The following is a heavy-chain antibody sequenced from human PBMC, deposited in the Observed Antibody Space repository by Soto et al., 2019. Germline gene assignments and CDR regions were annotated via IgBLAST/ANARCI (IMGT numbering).Heavy chain of an antibody. CDR1: GFTFSSYA. J-gene: IGHJ4*02. D-gene: IGHD1-26*01. CDR3: AKVGTPSIVGAPMGGYYFDY. CDR2: ISGSGGST. V-gene: IGHV3-23*01. Sequence: RLSCAASGFTFSSYAMSWVRQAPGKGLEWVSAISGSGGSTYYADSVKGRFTISRDNSKNTLYLQMNSLRAEDTAVYYCAKVGTPSIVGAPMGGYYFDYWGQGTLVTVSS.